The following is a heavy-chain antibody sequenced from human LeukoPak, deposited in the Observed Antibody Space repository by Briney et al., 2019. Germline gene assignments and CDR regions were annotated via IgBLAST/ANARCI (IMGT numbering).Heavy chain of an antibody. CDR3: AKRMKGSGWNRLDY. CDR1: GYTFTSYG. D-gene: IGHD6-19*01. Sequence: ASVKVSCKASGYTFTSYGISWVRQAPGQGLEWMGWISAYNGNTNYAQKLQGRVTMTTDTSTSTAYMELRSLRAEDTAVYYCAKRMKGSGWNRLDYWGQGTLVTVSS. V-gene: IGHV1-18*01. J-gene: IGHJ4*02. CDR2: ISAYNGNT.